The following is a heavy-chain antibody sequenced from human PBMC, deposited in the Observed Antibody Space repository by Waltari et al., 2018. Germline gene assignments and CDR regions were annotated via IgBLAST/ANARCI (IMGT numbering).Heavy chain of an antibody. CDR2: IFHNGLS. CDR3: ARNNRGAGAFDF. CDR1: NYSISRGFY. Sequence: QVHLQESGPGLVQPSETLSLTCAVSNYSISRGFYWAWIRQPPGGGLEWIGSIFHNGLSYYNPSLRSRVIMSVDTSKNQLSLRLNSVTATDAAVYSCARNNRGAGAFDFWGQGILVTVSS. V-gene: IGHV4-38-2*01. J-gene: IGHJ4*02. D-gene: IGHD3-10*01.